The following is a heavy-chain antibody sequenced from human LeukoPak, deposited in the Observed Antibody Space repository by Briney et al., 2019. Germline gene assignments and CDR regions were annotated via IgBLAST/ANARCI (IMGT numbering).Heavy chain of an antibody. V-gene: IGHV3-23*01. CDR3: AKTRPDYDFWSGYYAGPFDY. CDR1: GFTFSSYA. Sequence: GGSLRLSCAASGFTFSSYAMSWVRQAPGKGLEWVSAISGSGGSTYYADSVKGRFTISRGNSKNTLYLQMNSLRAEDTAVYYCAKTRPDYDFWSGYYAGPFDYWGQGTLVTVSS. D-gene: IGHD3-3*01. J-gene: IGHJ4*02. CDR2: ISGSGGST.